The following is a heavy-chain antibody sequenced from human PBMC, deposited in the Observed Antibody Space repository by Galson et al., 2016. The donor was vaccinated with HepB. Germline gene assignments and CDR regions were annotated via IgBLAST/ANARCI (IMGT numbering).Heavy chain of an antibody. J-gene: IGHJ4*02. V-gene: IGHV1-69*06. CDR1: GGTFSTYA. Sequence: SVKVSCKASGGTFSTYAISWMRQAPGQGLEWMGGIIPFFGSTNYAQKFKGRVTITADKSTSTAFMELSSLTSEDTAVYYCAGYANGGNSDLNYWGQGTLVTVSS. D-gene: IGHD4-23*01. CDR2: IIPFFGST. CDR3: AGYANGGNSDLNY.